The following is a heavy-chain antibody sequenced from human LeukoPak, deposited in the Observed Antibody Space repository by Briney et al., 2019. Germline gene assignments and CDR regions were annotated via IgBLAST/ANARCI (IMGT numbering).Heavy chain of an antibody. CDR2: IYYSGST. V-gene: IGHV4-59*11. D-gene: IGHD3-3*01. CDR1: GGSISSHY. Sequence: SETLSLTCTVSGGSISSHYWSWIRQPPGKGLEWIGYIYYSGSTNYNPSLKSRVTISVGTSKNQFSLKLSSVTAADTAVYYCARGDFSNWFDPWGQGTLVTVSS. CDR3: ARGDFSNWFDP. J-gene: IGHJ5*02.